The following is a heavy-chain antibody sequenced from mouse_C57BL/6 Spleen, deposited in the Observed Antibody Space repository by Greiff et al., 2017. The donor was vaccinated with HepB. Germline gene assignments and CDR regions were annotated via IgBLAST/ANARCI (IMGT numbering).Heavy chain of an antibody. D-gene: IGHD2-3*01. V-gene: IGHV1-7*01. CDR3: ARRWLLRYFDV. J-gene: IGHJ1*03. CDR2: INPSSGYT. CDR1: GYTFTSYW. Sequence: VQLQQSGAELAKPGASVKLSCKASGYTFTSYWMHWVKQRPGQGLEWIGYINPSSGYTKYNQKFKDKATLTADKSSSTAYMQLSSLTYEDSACYYCARRWLLRYFDVWGTGTTVTVSS.